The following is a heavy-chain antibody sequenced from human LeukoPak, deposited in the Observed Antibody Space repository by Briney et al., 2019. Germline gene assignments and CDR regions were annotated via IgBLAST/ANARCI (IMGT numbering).Heavy chain of an antibody. Sequence: GRSLRLSCAASGFTFSSYAMHWVRQAPGKGLEWVAVISYDGSNKYYADSVKGRFTISRDNSKNTLYLQMNSLRAEDTAVCYCASPGVPAADYYGMDVWGQGTTVTVSS. CDR3: ASPGVPAADYYGMDV. CDR2: ISYDGSNK. D-gene: IGHD2-2*01. V-gene: IGHV3-30-3*01. J-gene: IGHJ6*02. CDR1: GFTFSSYA.